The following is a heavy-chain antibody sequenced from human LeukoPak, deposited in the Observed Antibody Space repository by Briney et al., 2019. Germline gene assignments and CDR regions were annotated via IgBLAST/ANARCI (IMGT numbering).Heavy chain of an antibody. V-gene: IGHV3-23*01. CDR1: GFTFSSYA. Sequence: PGGSLRLSCAASGFTFSSYAMCWVRQAPGKGLEWVSAISGSGGSTYYADSVKGRFTISRDNSKNTLYLQMNSLRAEDTAVYYCAKDSGDYVWGSYAYWGQGTLVTVSS. D-gene: IGHD3-16*01. CDR3: AKDSGDYVWGSYAY. J-gene: IGHJ4*02. CDR2: ISGSGGST.